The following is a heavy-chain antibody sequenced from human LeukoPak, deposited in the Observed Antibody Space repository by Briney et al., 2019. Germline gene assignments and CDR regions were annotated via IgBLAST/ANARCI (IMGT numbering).Heavy chain of an antibody. Sequence: ASVKVSCKASGYTFTNYVISWVRQAPGQGLEWMGWISAYNGNASYAQKLQGRVTMTTDTSTSTAYMEQRSLRSDDTAAYYCARGRGTDGDYIDYWGQGTLVTVSS. CDR2: ISAYNGNA. CDR3: ARGRGTDGDYIDY. J-gene: IGHJ4*02. V-gene: IGHV1-18*01. D-gene: IGHD4-17*01. CDR1: GYTFTNYV.